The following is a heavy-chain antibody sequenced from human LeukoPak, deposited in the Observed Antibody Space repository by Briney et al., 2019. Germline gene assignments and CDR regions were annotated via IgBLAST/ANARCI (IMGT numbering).Heavy chain of an antibody. V-gene: IGHV4-4*07. CDR1: GGSISSYY. Sequence: SETLSLTGTVSGGSISSYYWSWIRQPAGKGLEWNGRIYTSGSTNYNPSLKSRVTMSVDTSKNQFSLKLSSVTAADTAVYHCARGGQMATIDYWGQGTLVTVSS. J-gene: IGHJ4*02. CDR2: IYTSGST. CDR3: ARGGQMATIDY. D-gene: IGHD5-24*01.